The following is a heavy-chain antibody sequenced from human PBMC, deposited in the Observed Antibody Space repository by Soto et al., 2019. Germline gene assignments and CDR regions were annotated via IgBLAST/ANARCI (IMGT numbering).Heavy chain of an antibody. V-gene: IGHV1-69*02. CDR2: IIPILGIA. CDR1: GGTFSSYT. CDR3: ARIQPYASVDH. Sequence: QVQLVQSGAEVKKPGSSVKVSCKASGGTFSSYTIDWVRQAPGQGLEWMGRIIPILGIANYAQQFQGRVTITADKSTSTAYMELSSLRAEDTAVYYCARIQPYASVDHWCHGTLVTVSS. J-gene: IGHJ4*01. D-gene: IGHD2-2*01.